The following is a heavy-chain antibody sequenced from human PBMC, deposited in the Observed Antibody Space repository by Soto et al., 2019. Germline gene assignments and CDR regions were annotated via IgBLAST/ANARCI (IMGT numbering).Heavy chain of an antibody. V-gene: IGHV3-30*04. D-gene: IGHD5-12*01. CDR3: AREPWGYSGSAKHFDY. Sequence: VGSLRLSCAASGFTFRTFAMHWVRQVPGKGLEWVAVVSYDGSYKSYADSVKGRFTISRDNSKNTLYLQLNSLRADDTAVFYCAREPWGYSGSAKHFDYCGHGTLVTVSS. CDR1: GFTFRTFA. J-gene: IGHJ4*01. CDR2: VSYDGSYK.